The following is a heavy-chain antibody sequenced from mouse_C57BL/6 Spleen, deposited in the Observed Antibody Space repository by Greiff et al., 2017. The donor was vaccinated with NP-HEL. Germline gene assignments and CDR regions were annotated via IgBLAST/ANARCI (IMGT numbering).Heavy chain of an antibody. CDR2: INPNNGGT. J-gene: IGHJ3*01. V-gene: IGHV1-18*01. Sequence: EVQLQPSGPELVKPGASVKIPCKASGYTFTDYNMDWVKQSHGKSLEWIGDINPNNGGTIYNQKFKGKATLTVDKSSSTAYMELRSLTSEDTAVYYCARKGPFITTVVPFAYWGQGTLVTVSA. D-gene: IGHD1-1*01. CDR1: GYTFTDYN. CDR3: ARKGPFITTVVPFAY.